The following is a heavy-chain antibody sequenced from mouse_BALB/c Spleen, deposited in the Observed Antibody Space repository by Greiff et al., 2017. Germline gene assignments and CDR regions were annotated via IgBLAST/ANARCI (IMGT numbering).Heavy chain of an antibody. Sequence: EVQLVESGGGLVQPGGSRKLSCAASGFTFSSFGMHWVRQAPEKGLEWVAYISSGSSTIYYADTVKGRFTISRDNPKNTLFLQMTSLRSEDTAMYYCAREVLLTYYFDYWGQGTTLTVSS. CDR3: AREVLLTYYFDY. D-gene: IGHD4-1*01. CDR1: GFTFSSFG. CDR2: ISSGSSTI. V-gene: IGHV5-17*02. J-gene: IGHJ2*01.